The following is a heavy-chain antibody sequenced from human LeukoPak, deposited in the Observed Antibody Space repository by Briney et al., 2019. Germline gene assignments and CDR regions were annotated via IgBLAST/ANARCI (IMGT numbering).Heavy chain of an antibody. V-gene: IGHV4-34*01. Sequence: KTSETLSLTCAVYGGSFSGYYWSWIRQPPGKGLEWIGEINHSGSTNYNPSLKSRVTISVDTSKNQFSLNLNSVNAADTAVYFCASTLIRDYAFDIWGQGTMVSVSS. J-gene: IGHJ3*02. CDR1: GGSFSGYY. D-gene: IGHD3/OR15-3a*01. CDR3: ASTLIRDYAFDI. CDR2: INHSGST.